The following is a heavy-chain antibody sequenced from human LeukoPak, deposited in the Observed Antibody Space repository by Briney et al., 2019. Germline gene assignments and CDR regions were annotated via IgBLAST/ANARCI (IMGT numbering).Heavy chain of an antibody. J-gene: IGHJ6*03. Sequence: GGSLRLSCETSGFTFSSYGIHWVRQAPGKGLEYVAAVSSNGGRTYYANSVKGRFSISRDNSRNTLYLQMGSLRAEDTAVYYCARDLRSGAYYYFYMDVWGNGTTVIVSS. V-gene: IGHV3-64*01. CDR2: VSSNGGRT. D-gene: IGHD3-3*01. CDR3: ARDLRSGAYYYFYMDV. CDR1: GFTFSSYG.